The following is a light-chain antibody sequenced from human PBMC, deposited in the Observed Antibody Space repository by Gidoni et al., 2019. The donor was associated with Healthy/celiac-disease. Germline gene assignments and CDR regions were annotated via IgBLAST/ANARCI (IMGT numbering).Light chain of an antibody. Sequence: DIQLTQSLPVLSASVGDRVTITCRASQGISSYLAWYQQKPGKAPKLLIYAASTLQSGVPSRFSGSGSGTEFTLTISSLQPEDFATYYCQQLNSYPLFTFGPGTKVDIK. CDR1: QGISSY. CDR3: QQLNSYPLFT. J-gene: IGKJ3*01. CDR2: AAS. V-gene: IGKV1-9*01.